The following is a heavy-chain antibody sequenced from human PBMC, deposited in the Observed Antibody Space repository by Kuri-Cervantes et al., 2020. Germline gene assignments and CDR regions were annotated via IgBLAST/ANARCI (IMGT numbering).Heavy chain of an antibody. CDR1: GFTFDDYA. D-gene: IGHD1-26*01. V-gene: IGHV3-9*01. CDR3: ARESTVGATTSFDY. Sequence: GGSLRLSCAASGFTFDDYAMHWVRQAPGKGLEWVSGISWNSGSIGYADSVKGRFTISRDNAKNSLYLQMNSLRAEDTALYYCARESTVGATTSFDYWGQGTLVTVSS. J-gene: IGHJ4*02. CDR2: ISWNSGSI.